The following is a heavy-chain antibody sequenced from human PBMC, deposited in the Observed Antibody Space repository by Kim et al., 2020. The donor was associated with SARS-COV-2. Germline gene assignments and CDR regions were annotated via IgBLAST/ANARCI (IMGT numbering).Heavy chain of an antibody. CDR3: VRYSGWYYFDY. J-gene: IGHJ4*02. V-gene: IGHV6-1*01. D-gene: IGHD6-19*01. CDR1: GDSLSSNTVA. CDR2: TYYRSKWSS. Sequence: SQTLSLTCIIFGDSLSSNTVAWSWIRQSPSSGLEWLGRTYYRSKWSSDYAVSVKSRIIINADPSKNQFSLHLNSVTPDDTATYYCVRYSGWYYFDYWGQGTLVIVSS.